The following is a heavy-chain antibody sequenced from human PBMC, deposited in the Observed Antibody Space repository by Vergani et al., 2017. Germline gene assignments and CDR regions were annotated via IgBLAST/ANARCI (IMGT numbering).Heavy chain of an antibody. CDR2: ISGSGGST. D-gene: IGHD5-12*01. V-gene: IGHV3-23*01. CDR1: GFTFNHYA. CDR3: AKANPRNIGDDYLYYCPGMDV. J-gene: IGHJ6*02. Sequence: EVQLLESGGDLVQPGGSLRLSCAASGFTFNHYAMNWVRQAPGKGLEWVSGISGSGGSTYYAGSVKGRFTISRDSSKNTVYLQMNSMSAGDTAVYYCAKANPRNIGDDYLYYCPGMDVGGQGTTVTVSS.